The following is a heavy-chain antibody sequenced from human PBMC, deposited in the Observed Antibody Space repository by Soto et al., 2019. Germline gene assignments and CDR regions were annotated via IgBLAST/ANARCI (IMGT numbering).Heavy chain of an antibody. J-gene: IGHJ4*02. V-gene: IGHV3-30*18. CDR2: ISYDGSNK. CDR1: GFTFSSHG. Sequence: QVQLVESGGGVVQPGRSLRLSCAASGFTFSSHGMHWVRQAPGKGLEWVAVISYDGSNKYYADSVKGRFTISRDNSKNTLYLQMNSLRAEDTAVYYCAKDRYGDTPAYLDYWGQGTLVTVSS. CDR3: AKDRYGDTPAYLDY. D-gene: IGHD4-17*01.